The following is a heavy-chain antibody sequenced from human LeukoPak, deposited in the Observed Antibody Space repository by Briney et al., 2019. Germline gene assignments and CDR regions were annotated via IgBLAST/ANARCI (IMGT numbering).Heavy chain of an antibody. CDR3: ARGDTAMVRTFDI. V-gene: IGHV4-59*01. CDR2: IYYSGST. J-gene: IGHJ3*02. Sequence: SETLSLTCTVSGGSISSDYWSWIRQPPGKGLEWIGYIYYSGSTNYNPSLKRRVTISVDTSKNQFSLKLSSVTAADTAVYYCARGDTAMVRTFDIWGQGTMVTVSS. D-gene: IGHD5-18*01. CDR1: GGSISSDY.